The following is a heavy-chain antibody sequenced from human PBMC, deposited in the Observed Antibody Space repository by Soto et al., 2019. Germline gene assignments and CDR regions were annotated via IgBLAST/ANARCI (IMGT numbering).Heavy chain of an antibody. Sequence: GGSLRLSCAASGFTFSIYAMNWVRQAPGKGLEWVSVISGSGGSTYYADSVKGRFTISRDNSKNTLYLQMNSLRAEDTAVYYCARRGPGTYFDYWGQGTLVTSPQ. V-gene: IGHV3-23*01. CDR3: ARRGPGTYFDY. D-gene: IGHD6-13*01. J-gene: IGHJ4*02. CDR2: ISGSGGST. CDR1: GFTFSIYA.